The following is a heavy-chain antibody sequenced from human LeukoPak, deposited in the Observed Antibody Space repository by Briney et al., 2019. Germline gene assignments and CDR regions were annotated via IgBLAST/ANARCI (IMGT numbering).Heavy chain of an antibody. D-gene: IGHD6-13*01. CDR2: IIPIFGIA. V-gene: IGHV1-69*04. J-gene: IGHJ4*02. CDR3: ARGGVGQQLVLDY. Sequence: GASVKVSCKASGYTFNSHGISWVRQAPGQGLEWMGRIIPIFGIANYAQKFQGRVTITADKSTSTAYMELSSLRSEDTAVYYCARGGVGQQLVLDYWGQGTLVTVSS. CDR1: GYTFNSHG.